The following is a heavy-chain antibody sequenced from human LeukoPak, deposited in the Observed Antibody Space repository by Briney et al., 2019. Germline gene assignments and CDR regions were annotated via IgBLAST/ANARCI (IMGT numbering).Heavy chain of an antibody. D-gene: IGHD3-16*02. CDR1: GFNFSSYA. CDR3: AKLHHVVTFGGVIADPFDY. Sequence: GGSLRLSCAASGFNFSSYAMSWVRQAPGKGLEWVSTISGSGGSTYYADSVKGRFTISRDNSKNTLYLQMNSLRAEDTAVYYCAKLHHVVTFGGVIADPFDYWGQGTLVTVSS. V-gene: IGHV3-23*01. J-gene: IGHJ4*02. CDR2: ISGSGGST.